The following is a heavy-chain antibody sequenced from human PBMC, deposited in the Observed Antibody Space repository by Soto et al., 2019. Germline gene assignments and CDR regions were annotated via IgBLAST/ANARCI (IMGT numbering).Heavy chain of an antibody. D-gene: IGHD5-18*01. CDR1: GYTFTSYG. CDR2: ISAYNGNT. CDR3: ARDNTAMVSPLYFDY. V-gene: IGHV1-18*01. Sequence: GASVKVSCKASGYTFTSYGISWVRQAPGQGLEWMGWISAYNGNTNYAQKLQGRVTMTTDTSTSTAYMELRSLRSDDTAVYYCARDNTAMVSPLYFDYWGQRTPVTVSS. J-gene: IGHJ4*02.